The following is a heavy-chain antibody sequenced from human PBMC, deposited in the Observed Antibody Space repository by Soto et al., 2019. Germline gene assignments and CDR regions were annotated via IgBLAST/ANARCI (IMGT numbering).Heavy chain of an antibody. CDR1: GFTFDDYA. CDR3: AKGDDFLTDAFDI. Sequence: EVQLVESGGGLVQPGRSLRLSCAASGFTFDDYAMHWVRQAPGKGLEWVSGISWNSGSIGYADSVKGRFTISRDNAKNSLYLQMNSLRAEDTALYYCAKGDDFLTDAFDIWGQGTMVTVSS. CDR2: ISWNSGSI. V-gene: IGHV3-9*01. J-gene: IGHJ3*02. D-gene: IGHD2-21*02.